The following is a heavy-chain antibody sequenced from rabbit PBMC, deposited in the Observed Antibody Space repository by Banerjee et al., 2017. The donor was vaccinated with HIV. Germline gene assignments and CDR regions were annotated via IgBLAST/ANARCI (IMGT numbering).Heavy chain of an antibody. J-gene: IGHJ4*01. CDR1: GIDFSSYG. CDR2: IYPDYGST. CDR3: AREYASSRGYFNL. V-gene: IGHV1S47*01. Sequence: QEQLVESGGGLVTLGGSLKLSCKASGIDFSSYGISWVRQAPGKGLEWIAYIYPDYGSTDYASWVNGRFTISLDNAQNTVFLQMTSLTAADTATYFCAREYASSRGYFNLWGPGTLVTVS. D-gene: IGHD1-1*01.